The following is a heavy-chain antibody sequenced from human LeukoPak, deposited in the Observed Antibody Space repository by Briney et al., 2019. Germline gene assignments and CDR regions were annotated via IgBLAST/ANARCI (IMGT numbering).Heavy chain of an antibody. Sequence: GGSLRLSCAASGFTFSSYGMHWVRQAPGKGLEWVAVISYDGSNKYYADSVKGRFTISRDNSKNTLYLQMNSLRSEDTAVYYCARDPSMIRGENTPYFDYWGQGTLVTVSS. D-gene: IGHD3-10*01. CDR3: ARDPSMIRGENTPYFDY. CDR2: ISYDGSNK. V-gene: IGHV3-30*03. CDR1: GFTFSSYG. J-gene: IGHJ4*02.